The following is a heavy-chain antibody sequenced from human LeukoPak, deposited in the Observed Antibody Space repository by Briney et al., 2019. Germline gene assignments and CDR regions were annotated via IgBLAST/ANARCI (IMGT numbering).Heavy chain of an antibody. J-gene: IGHJ4*02. V-gene: IGHV3-21*01. CDR3: ARDTGDDYVWGSYRYMVYFDY. CDR2: ISSSSSYI. Sequence: GGSLRLSCAASGFTFSSYSVNWVRQAPGKGLEWVSSISSSSSYIYYADSVKGRSTISRDNAKNSLYLQMNSLRAEDTAVYYCARDTGDDYVWGSYRYMVYFDYWGQGTLVTVSS. CDR1: GFTFSSYS. D-gene: IGHD3-16*02.